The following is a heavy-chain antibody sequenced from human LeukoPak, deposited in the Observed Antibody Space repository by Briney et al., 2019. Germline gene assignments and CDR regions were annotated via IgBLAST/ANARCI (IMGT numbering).Heavy chain of an antibody. CDR1: GGSISPYF. D-gene: IGHD3-10*01. CDR2: ISYTGNT. Sequence: SETLSLTCTVSGGSISPYFWSWIRQPPGKGLEWIGFISYTGNTNKNPSLKSRVTISVDTSKNQFSLQLTSVTAADTAVYYCARDDYRGVTNFDPWGQGTLVTVSS. V-gene: IGHV4-59*01. J-gene: IGHJ5*02. CDR3: ARDDYRGVTNFDP.